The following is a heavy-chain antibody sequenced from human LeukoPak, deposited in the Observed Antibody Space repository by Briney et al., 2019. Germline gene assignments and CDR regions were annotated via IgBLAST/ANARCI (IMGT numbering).Heavy chain of an antibody. Sequence: ASVKVSCKASGYTFTSYDINWVRQATGQGLEWMGWMNPNSGNTGYAQKFQVRVTMTRNTSISTAYMELSSLRSEDTAVYYCARGQDYYGSGSVSPFDYWGQGTLVTVSS. J-gene: IGHJ4*02. D-gene: IGHD3-10*01. CDR3: ARGQDYYGSGSVSPFDY. CDR2: MNPNSGNT. V-gene: IGHV1-8*01. CDR1: GYTFTSYD.